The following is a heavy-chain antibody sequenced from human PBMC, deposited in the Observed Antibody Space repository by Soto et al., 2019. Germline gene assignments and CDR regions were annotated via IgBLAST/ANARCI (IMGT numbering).Heavy chain of an antibody. D-gene: IGHD2-15*01. V-gene: IGHV3-23*01. J-gene: IGHJ3*02. CDR1: GFTFSSYA. CDR3: AKDRGYCSGGSCYSGKNAFDI. CDR2: ISGSGGST. Sequence: EVQLLESGGGLVQPGGSLRLSCAASGFTFSSYAMSWVRQAPGKGLEWVSAISGSGGSTYYADSVKGRFTISRDNSKNTLYLQMNSLGAEDTAVYYCAKDRGYCSGGSCYSGKNAFDIWGQGTMVTVSS.